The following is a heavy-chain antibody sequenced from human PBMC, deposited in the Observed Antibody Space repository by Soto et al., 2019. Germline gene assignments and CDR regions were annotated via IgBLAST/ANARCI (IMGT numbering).Heavy chain of an antibody. CDR3: ARDYYDSSGPPGGFDY. CDR1: GFTFSSYS. Sequence: RGSLRLSCAASGFTFSSYSMNWVRQAPGKGLEWVSSISSSSSYIYYADSVKGRFTISRDNAKNSLYLQMNSLRAEDTAVYYCARDYYDSSGPPGGFDYWGQGTLVTVSS. V-gene: IGHV3-21*01. J-gene: IGHJ4*02. CDR2: ISSSSSYI. D-gene: IGHD3-22*01.